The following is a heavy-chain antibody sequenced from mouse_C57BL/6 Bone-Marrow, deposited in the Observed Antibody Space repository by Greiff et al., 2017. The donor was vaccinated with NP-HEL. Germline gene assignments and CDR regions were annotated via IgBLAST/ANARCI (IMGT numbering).Heavy chain of an antibody. J-gene: IGHJ3*01. V-gene: IGHV5-15*01. CDR3: ARWSSYGAWFAY. CDR2: ISNLAYSI. D-gene: IGHD1-1*02. Sequence: DVKLVESGGGLVQPGGSLKLSCAASGFTFSDYGMAWVRQAPRKGPEWVAFISNLAYSIYYADTVTGRFTISKENAKNTLYLEMSSLRSEDTAMYYCARWSSYGAWFAYWGQGTLVTVSA. CDR1: GFTFSDYG.